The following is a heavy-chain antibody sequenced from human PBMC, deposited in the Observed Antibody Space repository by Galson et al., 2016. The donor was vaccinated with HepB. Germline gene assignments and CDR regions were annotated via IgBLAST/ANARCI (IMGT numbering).Heavy chain of an antibody. CDR1: GFSVSSNY. V-gene: IGHV3-53*01. D-gene: IGHD2-15*01. Sequence: SLRLSCAASGFSVSSNYLNWVRQAPGKGLEWVSIIYSGGSIYYADFAKGRFTISRDNSKNTLYLQMNSLRIEDTAVYYCARGGGGSYLDYWGQGTLVTVSS. CDR3: ARGGGGSYLDY. J-gene: IGHJ4*02. CDR2: IYSGGSI.